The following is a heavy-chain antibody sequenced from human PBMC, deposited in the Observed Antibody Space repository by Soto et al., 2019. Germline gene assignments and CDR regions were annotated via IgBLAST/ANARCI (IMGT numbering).Heavy chain of an antibody. CDR1: GDSVSSNSAA. V-gene: IGHV6-1*01. CDR3: VRTPASGTLDP. Sequence: SQTLSLTCAISGDSVSSNSAAWNWIRPSPSRGLEWLGRTYYRSKWHNDYAVSLKSRITINPDTSKNQFSLQLNSVTPEDTAVYYCVRTPASGTLDPWGQGTLVTVSS. J-gene: IGHJ5*02. D-gene: IGHD6-13*01. CDR2: TYYRSKWHN.